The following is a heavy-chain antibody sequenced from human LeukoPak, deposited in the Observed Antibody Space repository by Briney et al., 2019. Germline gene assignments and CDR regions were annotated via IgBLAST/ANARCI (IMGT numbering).Heavy chain of an antibody. V-gene: IGHV3-23*01. CDR3: AKNIRRYCSGGSCPGFDY. CDR2: ISGSGGST. Sequence: PGGSLRLSCAASGFTFSSYAMSWVRLAPGKGLEWVSAISGSGGSTYYADSVKGRFTISRDNSKNTLYLQMNSLRAEDTAVYYCAKNIRRYCSGGSCPGFDYWGQGTLVTVSS. CDR1: GFTFSSYA. D-gene: IGHD2-15*01. J-gene: IGHJ4*02.